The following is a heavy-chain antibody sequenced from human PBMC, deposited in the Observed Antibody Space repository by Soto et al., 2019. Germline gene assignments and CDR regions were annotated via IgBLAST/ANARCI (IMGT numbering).Heavy chain of an antibody. D-gene: IGHD1-26*01. CDR1: GGSITSSSYH. V-gene: IGHV4-39*01. CDR3: ARRKNIAGGDFDY. J-gene: IGHJ4*02. Sequence: QLQLQESGPGLVKPSETLSLTCTVSGGSITSSSYHWGWIRQPPGKGLEWIGTIYYNVTTYSNPALKSRVTISVDTSKNQFSLKLDSVTAADTAVYYCARRKNIAGGDFDYWGQGTLVTVSS. CDR2: IYYNVTT.